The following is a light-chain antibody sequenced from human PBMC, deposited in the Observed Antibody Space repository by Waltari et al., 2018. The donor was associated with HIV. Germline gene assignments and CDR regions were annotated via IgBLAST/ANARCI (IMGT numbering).Light chain of an antibody. V-gene: IGKV3-20*01. J-gene: IGKJ2*01. CDR3: QRIDTSLPKYT. CDR1: QRVSSSY. CDR2: GAS. Sequence: EFVLMQSPGTLSLSPWESATLSCRDSQRVSSSYLAWYQQRPGQAPRLLIYGASSRAAGIPDRFTGSVSGTDFTLTSSRLEPEDFAVYYCQRIDTSLPKYTFGQGTKLEIK.